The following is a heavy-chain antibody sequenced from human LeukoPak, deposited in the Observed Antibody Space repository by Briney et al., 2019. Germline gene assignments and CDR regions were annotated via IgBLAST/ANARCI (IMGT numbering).Heavy chain of an antibody. D-gene: IGHD6-13*01. CDR1: GGTFSSYA. J-gene: IGHJ4*02. CDR3: ARGARPAAGACFDY. V-gene: IGHV1-69*04. CDR2: IIPILGIA. Sequence: ASVKVSCKASGGTFSSYAISWVRQAPGQGLEWMGRIIPILGIANYAQKFQGRVTITADESTSTAYMELSSLRSEDTAVYYCARGARPAAGACFDYWGQGTLVTVSS.